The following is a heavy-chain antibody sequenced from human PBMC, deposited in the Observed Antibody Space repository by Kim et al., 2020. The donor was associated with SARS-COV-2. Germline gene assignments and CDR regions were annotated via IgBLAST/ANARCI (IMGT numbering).Heavy chain of an antibody. J-gene: IGHJ6*02. V-gene: IGHV3-23*01. CDR1: GFTFSSYA. CDR2: ISGSGGST. Sequence: GGSLRLSCAASGFTFSSYAMSWVRQAPGKGLEWVSAISGSGGSTYYADSVKGRFTISRDNSKNTLYLQMNSLRAEDTAVYYCTAAAGTYYYYGMDVWGQGTTVTVSS. D-gene: IGHD6-13*01. CDR3: TAAAGTYYYYGMDV.